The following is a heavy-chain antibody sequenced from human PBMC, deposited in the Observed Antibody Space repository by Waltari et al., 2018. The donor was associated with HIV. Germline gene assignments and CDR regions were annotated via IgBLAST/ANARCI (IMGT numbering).Heavy chain of an antibody. CDR2: INRNGNT. D-gene: IGHD6-19*01. J-gene: IGHJ5*02. CDR3: ARDPGTSGWYRGWFDP. Sequence: QVHLQQWGAGLLKPSETLSLTCAVYGGSFSVYYWRWIRQSQGKGMEWVGEINRNGNTNYNPSLKSRITISLDTYKNQFSLKLTSVTAADTAVYYCARDPGTSGWYRGWFDPWGQGTLVIVSS. CDR1: GGSFSVYY. V-gene: IGHV4-34*01.